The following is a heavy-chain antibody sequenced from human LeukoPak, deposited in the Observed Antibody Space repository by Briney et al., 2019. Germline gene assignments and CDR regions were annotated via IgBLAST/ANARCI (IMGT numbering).Heavy chain of an antibody. Sequence: GGSLRLSCAASGFTFSDYYMSWIRQAPGKGLEWVSYISRSGSTKYYADSVKGRFTISRDNAKNSLFLQMNSLRAEDTAVYYCARVLRYCSGGNCYSGGLGYMDVWGKGTTVTISS. CDR3: ARVLRYCSGGNCYSGGLGYMDV. CDR1: GFTFSDYY. J-gene: IGHJ6*03. D-gene: IGHD2-15*01. CDR2: ISRSGSTK. V-gene: IGHV3-11*01.